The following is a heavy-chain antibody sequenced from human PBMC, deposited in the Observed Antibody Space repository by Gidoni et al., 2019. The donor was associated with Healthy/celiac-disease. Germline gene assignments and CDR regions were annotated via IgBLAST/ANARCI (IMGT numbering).Heavy chain of an antibody. V-gene: IGHV1-69*01. Sequence: LQLVQSGAELKKPGSSVTVPRKASGGTFSSYAISWVRQAPGQGREWVGGSIPLCGTASYAQKFQGRVTITADESTSTAYMEQSSLRAEDTAVYYCAREDSSGLYHGDAFDIWGQGTMVTVSS. CDR3: AREDSSGLYHGDAFDI. J-gene: IGHJ3*02. CDR2: SIPLCGTA. CDR1: GGTFSSYA. D-gene: IGHD6-19*01.